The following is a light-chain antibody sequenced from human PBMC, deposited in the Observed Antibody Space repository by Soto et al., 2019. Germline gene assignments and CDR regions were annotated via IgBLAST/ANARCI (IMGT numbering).Light chain of an antibody. CDR3: QRYDSVPFT. CDR1: QGISNF. V-gene: IGKV1-27*01. J-gene: IGKJ4*01. Sequence: IQMTQSPSSLSTSLGDRVTITCLASQGISNFLAWYQQKPGKVPSLLIYGASTLQSGVPSRFSGSGSGTDFTLAISNVQPEDVATYYCQRYDSVPFTFGGGTKVEIK. CDR2: GAS.